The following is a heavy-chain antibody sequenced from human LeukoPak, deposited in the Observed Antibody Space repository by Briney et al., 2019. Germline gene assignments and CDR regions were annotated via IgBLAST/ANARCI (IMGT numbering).Heavy chain of an antibody. CDR2: INHSGST. D-gene: IGHD3-22*01. Sequence: SETLSLTCAVYGGSFSGYYWSWIRQPPGKGLEWIGEINHSGSTNHNPSLKSRVTISVDTSKNQFSLKLSSVTAADTAVYYCARGSDLYYYDSSGQYDYWGQGTLVTVSS. CDR1: GGSFSGYY. CDR3: ARGSDLYYYDSSGQYDY. V-gene: IGHV4-34*01. J-gene: IGHJ4*02.